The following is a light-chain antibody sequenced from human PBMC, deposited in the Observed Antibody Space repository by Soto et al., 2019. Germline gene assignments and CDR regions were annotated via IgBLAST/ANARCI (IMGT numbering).Light chain of an antibody. Sequence: ESLVRRSPATLSLAPGERSALGCMGIQIVSSSFLAGYPQKPGQAPRLIIYGASSRATGIPDRFSGSRPATDFTLPLTRLATEASPPYYCQPYASSPVTVRGGTQLDIK. CDR1: QIVSSSF. CDR3: QPYASSPVT. J-gene: IGKJ4*01. CDR2: GAS. V-gene: IGKV3-20*01.